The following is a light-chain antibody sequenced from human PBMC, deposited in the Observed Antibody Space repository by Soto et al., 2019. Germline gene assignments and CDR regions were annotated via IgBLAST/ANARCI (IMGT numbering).Light chain of an antibody. CDR2: CAS. CDR3: EEYYSTPLT. V-gene: IGKV4-1*01. J-gene: IGKJ4*01. CDR1: QSVLYSSNNKHY. Sequence: DIVITQSPDSLAVSLGERATIHCKSSQSVLYSSNNKHYLAWYHQQPGQPPKLLIYCASTRESEIPDRFSGSGSGKDFTLTISSLQAEDVGVYYCEEYYSTPLTFCGGTKVEIK.